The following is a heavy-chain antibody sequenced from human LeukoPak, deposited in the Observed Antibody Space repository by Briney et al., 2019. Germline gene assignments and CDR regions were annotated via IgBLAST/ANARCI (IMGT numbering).Heavy chain of an antibody. D-gene: IGHD6-13*01. CDR1: GGSFSGYY. CDR2: FYHSGST. J-gene: IGHJ6*03. V-gene: IGHV4-34*01. CDR3: ARGGGTAPGGYMDV. Sequence: PSETLSLTCAVYGGSFSGYYWGWIRQPPGKGLEWIGSFYHSGSTYYNPSLKSRVTISVDTSKNQFSLKLSSVTAADTAVYYCARGGGTAPGGYMDVWGKGTTVTVSS.